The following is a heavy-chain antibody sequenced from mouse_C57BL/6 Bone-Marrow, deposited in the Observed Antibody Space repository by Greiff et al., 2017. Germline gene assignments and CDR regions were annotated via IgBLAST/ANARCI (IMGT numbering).Heavy chain of an antibody. V-gene: IGHV1-18*01. CDR3: ARSGISYDGYLYYAMDY. J-gene: IGHJ4*01. Sequence: VQLQQSGPELVKPGASVKIPCKASGYTFTDYNMDWVKQRHGQSLEWIGDINPNNGGTIYNQKFKGKATLTVDKSSSTAYMELRSLTSEDTAVYYCARSGISYDGYLYYAMDYWGQGTSVTVSS. CDR2: INPNNGGT. CDR1: GYTFTDYN. D-gene: IGHD2-3*01.